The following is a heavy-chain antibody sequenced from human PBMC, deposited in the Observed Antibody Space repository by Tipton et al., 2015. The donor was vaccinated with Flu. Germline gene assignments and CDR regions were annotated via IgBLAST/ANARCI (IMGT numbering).Heavy chain of an antibody. Sequence: TLSLTCTVFGGSIGSSTYYWGWIRQPPGKGLEWIGSLYDSGITYYNPSLKSRVTRSLDTSKNQFSLKLISVTAADTAVYYCARSSSAYDYVWGGSYYFDFWGQGTLVTVSS. CDR2: LYDSGIT. CDR3: ARSSSAYDYVWGGSYYFDF. J-gene: IGHJ4*02. V-gene: IGHV4-39*07. D-gene: IGHD3-16*01. CDR1: GGSIGSSTYY.